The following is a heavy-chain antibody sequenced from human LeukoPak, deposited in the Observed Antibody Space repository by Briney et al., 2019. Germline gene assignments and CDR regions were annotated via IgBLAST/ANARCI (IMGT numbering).Heavy chain of an antibody. CDR3: AELRGYRTTTSCHVGDY. CDR2: ISGSSGST. CDR1: GFTFSSYA. J-gene: IGHJ4*02. V-gene: IGHV3-23*01. Sequence: GESLTLSCAASGFTFSSYAMSWVRQAPGKGLEWVSGISGSSGSTYYADSVKGRFTISRDNSTNTLYLQMNSLRAEDTAVYYCAELRGYRTTTSCHVGDYWGQGTLVTVSS. D-gene: IGHD2-2*01.